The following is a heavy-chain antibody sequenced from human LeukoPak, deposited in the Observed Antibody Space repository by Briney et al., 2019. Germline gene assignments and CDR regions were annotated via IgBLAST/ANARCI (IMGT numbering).Heavy chain of an antibody. CDR2: INHSGST. CDR1: GGSFSGYY. Sequence: SETLSLTCAVYGGSFSGYYWSWIRQPPGKGLEWIGEINHSGSTNYNPSLKSRVTISVDTSKNQFSLKLSSVTAADTAVYYCARGARAFGGIPKGYWGQGTLVTVSS. J-gene: IGHJ4*02. D-gene: IGHD3-10*01. V-gene: IGHV4-34*01. CDR3: ARGARAFGGIPKGY.